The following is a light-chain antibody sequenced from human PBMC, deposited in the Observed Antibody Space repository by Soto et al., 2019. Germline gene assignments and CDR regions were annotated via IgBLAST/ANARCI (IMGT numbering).Light chain of an antibody. Sequence: DIQMTQSPSSLSASVGDRVTITCRASQSIYKYSNWYQQKPGEAPKLLIYATSKLQSGVPSRFSGSGSGTDYVLTISSLQPEHFATYYCQQSYSNRTFGQGTRVEI. V-gene: IGKV1-39*01. CDR2: ATS. J-gene: IGKJ1*01. CDR3: QQSYSNRT. CDR1: QSIYKY.